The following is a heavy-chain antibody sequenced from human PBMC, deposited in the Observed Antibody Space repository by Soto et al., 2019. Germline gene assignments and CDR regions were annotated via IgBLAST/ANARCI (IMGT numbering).Heavy chain of an antibody. J-gene: IGHJ6*02. V-gene: IGHV3-48*02. CDR1: GFTFSSYS. CDR3: ARDKYFHDGSGPMESDYYYYGMDV. Sequence: EVQLVESGGGLVQPGGSLRLSCTASGFTFSSYSMNWVRQAPGKGLEWVSYIFSSSNGIYYADSVKGRFTISRDKAKNALYLQMDSLRDEDTAVYYCARDKYFHDGSGPMESDYYYYGMDVWGQGTTVTVSS. CDR2: IFSSSNGI. D-gene: IGHD3-22*01.